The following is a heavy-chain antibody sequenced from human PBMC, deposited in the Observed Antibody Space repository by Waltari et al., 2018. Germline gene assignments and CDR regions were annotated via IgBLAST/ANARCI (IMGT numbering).Heavy chain of an antibody. V-gene: IGHV3-7*03. Sequence: EVQLVESGGGLVQPGGSLRLSCAASGFTFSSYWMSWVRQAPGKGLERVANIKQDGSEKYYVYSVKGLFTISSDNAKNSLYLQMNSLRAEDTAVYYCAREVYDYVWGSYRYDYWGQGTLVTVSS. CDR1: GFTFSSYW. CDR2: IKQDGSEK. D-gene: IGHD3-16*02. J-gene: IGHJ4*02. CDR3: AREVYDYVWGSYRYDY.